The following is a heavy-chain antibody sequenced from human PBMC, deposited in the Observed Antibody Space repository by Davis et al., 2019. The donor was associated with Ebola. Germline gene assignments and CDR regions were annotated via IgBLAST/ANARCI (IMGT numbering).Heavy chain of an antibody. CDR2: IIPIFGTA. CDR1: GGTFSSYA. J-gene: IGHJ6*02. V-gene: IGHV1-69*13. D-gene: IGHD6-19*01. Sequence: SVKVSCKASGGTFSSYAISWVRQAPGQGLEWMGGIIPIFGTANYAQKFQGRVTITADESTSTAYMELSSLRSEDTAVYYCAKERSSGWYDRGYYYYYGMDVWGQGTTVTVSS. CDR3: AKERSSGWYDRGYYYYYGMDV.